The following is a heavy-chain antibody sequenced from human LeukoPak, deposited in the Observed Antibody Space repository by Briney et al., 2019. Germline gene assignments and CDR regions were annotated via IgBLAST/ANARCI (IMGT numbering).Heavy chain of an antibody. CDR1: GGTFSSYA. J-gene: IGHJ5*02. Sequence: SVKVSCKASGGTFSSYAISWVRQAPGQGLEWMGGIIPIFGTANYAQKFQGRVTITADESTSTAYMELSSLRSEDTAVYYCARAQYYYGSENWCDPWGQGTLVTVSS. CDR3: ARAQYYYGSENWCDP. V-gene: IGHV1-69*13. CDR2: IIPIFGTA. D-gene: IGHD3-10*01.